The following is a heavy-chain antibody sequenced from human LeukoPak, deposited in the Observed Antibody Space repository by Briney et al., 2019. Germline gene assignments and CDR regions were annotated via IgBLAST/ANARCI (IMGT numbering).Heavy chain of an antibody. Sequence: GGSLRLSCAASGFTFSSYWMSWVRQAPGKGLEWVANIKQDGSEKYYVDSVKGRFTISRDNAKNSLYLQMNSLRAEDTAVYCCARGYCSGGSCYGDYWGQGTLVTVSS. J-gene: IGHJ4*02. CDR1: GFTFSSYW. D-gene: IGHD2-15*01. CDR2: IKQDGSEK. CDR3: ARGYCSGGSCYGDY. V-gene: IGHV3-7*03.